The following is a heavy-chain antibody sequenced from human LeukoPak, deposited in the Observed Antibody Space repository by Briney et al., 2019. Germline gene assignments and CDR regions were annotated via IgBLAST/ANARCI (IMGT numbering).Heavy chain of an antibody. CDR2: IYTSGTT. CDR1: GGSISSGNYY. Sequence: PSQTLSLTCTVSGGSISSGNYYYSWIRQPAGKGLEWLGRIYTSGTTDYNPSLKSRVTISVDTSKNQFSLKLSSVTAAATAVYYCARVSSGWYYRAEYFQHWGQGTLVTVSS. CDR3: ARVSSGWYYRAEYFQH. D-gene: IGHD6-19*01. V-gene: IGHV4-61*02. J-gene: IGHJ1*01.